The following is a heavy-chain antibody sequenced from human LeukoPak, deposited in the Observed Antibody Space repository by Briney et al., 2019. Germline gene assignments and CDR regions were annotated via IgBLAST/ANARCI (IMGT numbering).Heavy chain of an antibody. D-gene: IGHD1-26*01. CDR1: EFVFGDYA. CDR3: TTRGGSFSIFDY. J-gene: IGHJ4*02. V-gene: IGHV3-49*04. CDR2: IKRKAYGGTT. Sequence: GGSLRLSCTASEFVFGDYAMSWVRQAPGKGLEWVAFIKRKAYGGTTEYAASVKGRFTISRDDSKNTLYLQMNSLKTEDTAVYYCTTRGGSFSIFDYWGQGTLVTVSS.